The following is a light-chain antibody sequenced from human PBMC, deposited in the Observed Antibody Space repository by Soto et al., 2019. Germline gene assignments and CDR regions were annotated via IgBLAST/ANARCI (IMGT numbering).Light chain of an antibody. V-gene: IGKV3-20*01. CDR2: GAS. Sequence: EIVLTQSPGTLSLSPGERATLSCRASQSVSSSYLAWYQQKPGQAPRPLIYGASSRAIGIPDRFSGSGSGTDCTLTISRLEPEDFAVYYCQQYGSSPSTFGQGTKVEIK. CDR1: QSVSSSY. J-gene: IGKJ1*01. CDR3: QQYGSSPST.